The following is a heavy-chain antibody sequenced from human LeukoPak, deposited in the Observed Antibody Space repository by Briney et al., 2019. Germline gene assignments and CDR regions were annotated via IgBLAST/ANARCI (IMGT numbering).Heavy chain of an antibody. Sequence: GTSVKVSCKASGYTFTGYYMHWVRQAPGQGLEWMGWINPNSGGTNYAQKFQGRVTMTRDTSISTAYMELSRLRSDDTAVYYCARDGTIQDSPADYWGQGTLGTVSS. D-gene: IGHD2-2*02. CDR1: GYTFTGYY. J-gene: IGHJ4*02. V-gene: IGHV1-2*02. CDR3: ARDGTIQDSPADY. CDR2: INPNSGGT.